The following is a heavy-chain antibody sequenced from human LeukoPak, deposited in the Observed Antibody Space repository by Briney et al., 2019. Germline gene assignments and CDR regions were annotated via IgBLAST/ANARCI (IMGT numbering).Heavy chain of an antibody. D-gene: IGHD6-19*01. CDR1: GGTFSSYA. V-gene: IGHV1-69*06. Sequence: ASVKVSCKASGGTFSSYAISWVRQAPGQGLEWMGGIIPIFGTANYAQKFQGRVTITADKSTSTAYMELSSLRSEDTAVYYCARTLAVAGPGDYYYYYMDVWGKGTTVTVSS. CDR2: IIPIFGTA. J-gene: IGHJ6*03. CDR3: ARTLAVAGPGDYYYYYMDV.